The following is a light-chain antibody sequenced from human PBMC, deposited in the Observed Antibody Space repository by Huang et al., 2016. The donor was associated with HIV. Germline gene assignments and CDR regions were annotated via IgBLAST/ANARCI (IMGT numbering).Light chain of an antibody. CDR2: APS. J-gene: IGKJ4*01. CDR1: QDINRL. V-gene: IGKV1-12*01. Sequence: DIQMTQSPSSVSASVGARISFPCRASQDINRLLAWYQQKPGKAPKLLIYAPSTLQGGVPSRYSGRVSGTGFTLTINNLQPEDFATYFCQQAVSFPLTFGGGTKVEIK. CDR3: QQAVSFPLT.